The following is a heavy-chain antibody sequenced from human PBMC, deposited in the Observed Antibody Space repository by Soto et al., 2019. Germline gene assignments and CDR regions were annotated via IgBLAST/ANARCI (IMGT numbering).Heavy chain of an antibody. CDR1: GFTFSSYS. CDR2: ISSSSSYI. V-gene: IGHV3-21*01. CDR3: ARVDTAMVTSDY. D-gene: IGHD5-18*01. J-gene: IGHJ4*02. Sequence: GGSLRLSCAASGFTFSSYSMNWVRQAPGKGLEWVSSISSSSSYIYYADSVKGRFTISRDNAKNSLYLQMNSLRAEDTAVYYCARVDTAMVTSDYWGQGTLVTVSS.